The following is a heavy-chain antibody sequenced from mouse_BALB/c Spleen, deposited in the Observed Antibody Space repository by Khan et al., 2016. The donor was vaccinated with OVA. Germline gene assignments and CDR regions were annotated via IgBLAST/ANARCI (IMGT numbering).Heavy chain of an antibody. J-gene: IGHJ4*01. Sequence: EVELVESGGGLVKPGGSLKLSCSASGFTFSSYGMSWVRQTPEKRLEWVATISSGGHYTFYPDSVKGRFTISRDNAKNNMYLKMSSLRSEDTAMYYCARRFVYYHAIDYWGQGTSVTVSS. CDR2: ISSGGHYT. CDR1: GFTFSSYG. V-gene: IGHV5-9-3*01. CDR3: ARRFVYYHAIDY.